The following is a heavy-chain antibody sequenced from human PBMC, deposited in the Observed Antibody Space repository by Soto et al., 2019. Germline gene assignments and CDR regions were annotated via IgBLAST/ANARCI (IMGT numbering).Heavy chain of an antibody. J-gene: IGHJ5*02. CDR1: GGSFSGYY. D-gene: IGHD3-9*01. V-gene: IGHV4-34*01. CDR3: ARAGYYDILTGYQGWFDP. CDR2: IYYSGST. Sequence: TSETLSLTCAVYGGSFSGYYWSWIRQPPGKGLEWIGYIYYSGSTNYNPSLKSRVTISVDTSKNQFSLKLSSVTAADTAVYYCARAGYYDILTGYQGWFDPWGQGTLVTVSS.